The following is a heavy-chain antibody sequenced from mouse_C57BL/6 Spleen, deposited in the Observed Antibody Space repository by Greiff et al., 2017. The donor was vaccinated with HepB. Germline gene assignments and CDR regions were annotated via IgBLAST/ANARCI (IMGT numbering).Heavy chain of an antibody. V-gene: IGHV1-75*01. CDR3: ARVYYGNLSLDY. J-gene: IGHJ2*01. CDR2: IFPGSGST. Sequence: VQLQQSGPELVKPGASVKISCKASGYTFTDYYINWVKQRPGQGLEWIGWIFPGSGSTYYNEKFKGKATLTVDKSSSTAYMLLSSLTSENSAVYFCARVYYGNLSLDYWGQGTTLTVSS. D-gene: IGHD2-1*01. CDR1: GYTFTDYY.